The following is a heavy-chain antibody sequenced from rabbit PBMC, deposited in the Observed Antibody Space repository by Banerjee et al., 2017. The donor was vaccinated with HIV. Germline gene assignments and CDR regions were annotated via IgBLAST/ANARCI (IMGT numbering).Heavy chain of an antibody. CDR1: GFSFSSGYW. Sequence: QEQLEESGGDLVKPEGSLTLTCTASGFSFSSGYWICWVRQAPGKGLEWIGCIGIGSGTTYYASWAKGRFTITKTSSTTVTLQMTNLTAADTATYFCARNDFSSAWGADLWGPGTLVTVS. J-gene: IGHJ4*01. V-gene: IGHV1S45*01. D-gene: IGHD4-1*01. CDR3: ARNDFSSAWGADL. CDR2: IGIGSGTT.